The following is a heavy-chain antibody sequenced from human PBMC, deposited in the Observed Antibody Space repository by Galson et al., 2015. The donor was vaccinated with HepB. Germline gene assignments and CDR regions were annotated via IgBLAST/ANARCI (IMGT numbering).Heavy chain of an antibody. CDR1: GYTFTSYG. Sequence: SVKVSCKASGYTFTSYGISWVRQAPGQGLEWMGWINAYNGNTHYAQKLQGRVTMTTDTSTSTAYMELRSLRSDDTAVYYCARLTYYYDSSGYSLDYWGQGTLVTVSS. CDR2: INAYNGNT. CDR3: ARLTYYYDSSGYSLDY. V-gene: IGHV1-18*04. J-gene: IGHJ4*02. D-gene: IGHD3-22*01.